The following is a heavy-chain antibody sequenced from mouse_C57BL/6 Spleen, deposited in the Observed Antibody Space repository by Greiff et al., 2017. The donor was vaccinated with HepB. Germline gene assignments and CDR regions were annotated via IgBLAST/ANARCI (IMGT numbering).Heavy chain of an antibody. CDR3: ARKGGSSGPAWFAY. V-gene: IGHV1-52*01. Sequence: VQLQQPGAELVRPGSSVKLSCKASGYTFTSYWMHWVKQRPIQGLEWIGNIDPSDSETHYNQKFKDKATLTVDKSSSTAYMQLSSLTSEDSAVYYCARKGGSSGPAWFAYWGQGTLATVSA. D-gene: IGHD3-2*02. CDR1: GYTFTSYW. J-gene: IGHJ3*01. CDR2: IDPSDSET.